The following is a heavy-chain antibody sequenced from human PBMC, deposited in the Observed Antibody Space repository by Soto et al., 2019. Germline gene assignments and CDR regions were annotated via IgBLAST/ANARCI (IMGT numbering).Heavy chain of an antibody. CDR1: GGTFSSYT. CDR3: ARQERYCSSTSCPNTWFDP. D-gene: IGHD2-2*01. J-gene: IGHJ5*02. V-gene: IGHV1-8*02. CDR2: MNPNSGKT. Sequence: APVKVSCKASGGTFSSYTISWVRQAPGQGLEWMGWMNPNSGKTSYAQKFQGRVTMTRNNSISTAYMELSSLRSEDTAVYYCARQERYCSSTSCPNTWFDPWGQGTLVTVSS.